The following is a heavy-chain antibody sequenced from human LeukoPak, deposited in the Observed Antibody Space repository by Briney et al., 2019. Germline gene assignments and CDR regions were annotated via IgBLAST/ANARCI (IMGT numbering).Heavy chain of an antibody. Sequence: SETLSLTCTVSGGSISSYYWSWIRQPPGKGLEWIGYIYYSGSTNYNPSLKSRVTLSVDTSKNRFSLKLSSVTAADRAVYYCARDLLLWFGAPEAYYYGMDVWGQGTTVTVSS. CDR1: GGSISSYY. D-gene: IGHD3-10*01. CDR2: IYYSGST. V-gene: IGHV4-59*12. J-gene: IGHJ6*02. CDR3: ARDLLLWFGAPEAYYYGMDV.